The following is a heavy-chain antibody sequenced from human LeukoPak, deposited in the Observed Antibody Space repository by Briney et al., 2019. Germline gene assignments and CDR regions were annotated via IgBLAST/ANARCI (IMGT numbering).Heavy chain of an antibody. Sequence: KTSETLSLTCAVSGGSIISSNWWSWVRQPPGKGLEWIGYIYYSGSTNYNPSLKSRVTISVDTSKNQFSLKLSSVTAADTAVYYCARAPGYCSSTSCYDFDYWGQGTLVTVSS. D-gene: IGHD2-2*01. CDR1: GGSIISSNW. J-gene: IGHJ4*02. CDR2: IYYSGST. CDR3: ARAPGYCSSTSCYDFDY. V-gene: IGHV4-4*02.